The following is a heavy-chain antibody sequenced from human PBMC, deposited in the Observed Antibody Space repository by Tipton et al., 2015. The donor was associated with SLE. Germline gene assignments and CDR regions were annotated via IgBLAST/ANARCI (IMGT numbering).Heavy chain of an antibody. Sequence: TLSLTCTVSGGSISSNSYYWGWIRQPPGKGLEWIGTIYYSGSTYYNPSLKSRVTISVDRSKNQFSLKLSSVTAADTAVYYCARGGPHDAFDIWGQGTMVTVSS. J-gene: IGHJ3*02. V-gene: IGHV4-39*07. CDR2: IYYSGST. CDR3: ARGGPHDAFDI. CDR1: GGSISSNSYY.